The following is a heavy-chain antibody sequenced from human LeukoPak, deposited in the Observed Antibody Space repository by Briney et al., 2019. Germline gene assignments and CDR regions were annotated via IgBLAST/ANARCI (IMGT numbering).Heavy chain of an antibody. D-gene: IGHD4-23*01. Sequence: PGRSLRLSCTASGFTFGDYALSWFRQAPGKGLEWLSFIRSKDHGGTTEYAASVKGRFTISRDDSNSIAYLQMNSLIIEDTAVYFCTRGPHYYHGNPHDFWGQGTRVTVSS. V-gene: IGHV3-49*03. CDR1: GFTFGDYA. CDR2: IRSKDHGGTT. J-gene: IGHJ4*02. CDR3: TRGPHYYHGNPHDF.